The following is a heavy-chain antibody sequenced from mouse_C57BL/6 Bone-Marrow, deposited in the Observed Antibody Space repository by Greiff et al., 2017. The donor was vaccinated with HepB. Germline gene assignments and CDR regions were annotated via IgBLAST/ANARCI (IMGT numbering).Heavy chain of an antibody. CDR2: ISSGGSYT. CDR3: ARHYVYSSFAY. V-gene: IGHV5-6*02. J-gene: IGHJ3*01. D-gene: IGHD2-2*01. Sequence: EVMLVESGGDLVKPGGSLKLSCAASGFTFSSYGMSWVRQTPDKRLEWVATISSGGSYTYYPDSVKGRFTISRDNAKNTLYLQMSSLKSEDTAMYYCARHYVYSSFAYWGQGTLVTVSA. CDR1: GFTFSSYG.